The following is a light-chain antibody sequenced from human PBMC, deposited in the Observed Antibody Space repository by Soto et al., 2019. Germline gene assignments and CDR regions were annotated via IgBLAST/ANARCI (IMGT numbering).Light chain of an antibody. V-gene: IGKV1-6*01. CDR3: LQDYTYPWT. J-gene: IGKJ1*01. CDR2: GAS. CDR1: QAIRND. Sequence: AIQMTRSPSSLSASVVDIVTITFLASQAIRNDLGWYQQKPGKAPNLLIFGASNLQPGVPFRFSASGSGTNFTLTISNLQPQDFASYYCLQDYTYPWTFGQGTKVDI.